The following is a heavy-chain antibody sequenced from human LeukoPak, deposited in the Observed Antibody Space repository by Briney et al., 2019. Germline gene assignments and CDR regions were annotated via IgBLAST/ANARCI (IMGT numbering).Heavy chain of an antibody. CDR2: IKQDGSEK. J-gene: IGHJ4*02. D-gene: IGHD4-17*01. V-gene: IGHV3-7*03. CDR3: AKNRYGDYASDY. Sequence: SGGSLRLSCAASGFTFSSHWMSWVRQAPGKGLEWVANIKQDGSEKYYVDSVKGRFTISRDDSKNTLSLQMNSLRAEDTAVYYCAKNRYGDYASDYWGQGTLVTVSS. CDR1: GFTFSSHW.